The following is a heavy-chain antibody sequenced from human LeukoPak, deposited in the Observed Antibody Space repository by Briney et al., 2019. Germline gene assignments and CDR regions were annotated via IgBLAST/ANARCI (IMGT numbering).Heavy chain of an antibody. Sequence: GGSLRLSCAASGFTFDSYTMSWVRQAPGKGLEWVSAISGSGISTYYADSVKGRFTISRDNSKNTLYLQMNSLRAEDTAVYYCAKTTYYYDSSGYYGYWGQGTLVTVSS. CDR2: ISGSGIST. V-gene: IGHV3-23*01. D-gene: IGHD3-22*01. CDR1: GFTFDSYT. CDR3: AKTTYYYDSSGYYGY. J-gene: IGHJ4*02.